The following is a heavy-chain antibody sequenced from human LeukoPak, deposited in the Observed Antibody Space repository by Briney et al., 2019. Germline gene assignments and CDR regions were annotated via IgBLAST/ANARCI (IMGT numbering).Heavy chain of an antibody. D-gene: IGHD3-16*01. Sequence: SETLSLTCTVSGGSISSGGYYWSWIRQHPGKGLEWVGYIYYSGSTYYNPSLKSRVTISVDTSKNQFSLKLSSVTAADTAVYYCARDGGGDAFDIWGQGTMVTVSS. CDR2: IYYSGST. V-gene: IGHV4-31*03. CDR3: ARDGGGDAFDI. CDR1: GGSISSGGYY. J-gene: IGHJ3*02.